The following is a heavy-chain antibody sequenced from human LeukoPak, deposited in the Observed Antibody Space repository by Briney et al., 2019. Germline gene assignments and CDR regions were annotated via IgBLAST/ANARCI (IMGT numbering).Heavy chain of an antibody. V-gene: IGHV1-8*01. Sequence: DWMGWMNPDSGNTGYAQKFQGRVTMTRNTSISTAYMELSSLRSEDTAVYYCARGRSGSFDYWGQGTLVTVSS. CDR2: MNPDSGNT. CDR3: ARGRSGSFDY. D-gene: IGHD1-26*01. J-gene: IGHJ4*02.